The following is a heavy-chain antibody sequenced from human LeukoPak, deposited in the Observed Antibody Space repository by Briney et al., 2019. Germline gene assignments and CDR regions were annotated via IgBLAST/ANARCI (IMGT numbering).Heavy chain of an antibody. CDR2: IYYSGST. D-gene: IGHD3-10*01. CDR3: ARGPFGELGY. J-gene: IGHJ4*02. Sequence: SETLSLTCTVSGGSISSSSYYWGWIRQPPGKGLEWIGSIYYSGSTNYNPSLKSRVTISVDTSKNQFSLKLSSVTAADTAVYYCARGPFGELGYWGQGTLVTVSS. V-gene: IGHV4-39*07. CDR1: GGSISSSSYY.